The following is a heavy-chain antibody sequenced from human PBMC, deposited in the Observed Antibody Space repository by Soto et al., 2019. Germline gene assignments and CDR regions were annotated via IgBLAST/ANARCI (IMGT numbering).Heavy chain of an antibody. J-gene: IGHJ4*02. CDR3: ARVERGITIFGVVIPPFDY. D-gene: IGHD3-3*01. CDR1: GFTFSDYY. Sequence: GGSLRLSCAASGFTFSDYYMSWIRQAPGKGLEWVSYISSSGSTIYYADSVKGRFTISRDNAKNSLYLQMNSLRAEDTAVYYWARVERGITIFGVVIPPFDYWGQGTLVTVSS. CDR2: ISSSGSTI. V-gene: IGHV3-11*01.